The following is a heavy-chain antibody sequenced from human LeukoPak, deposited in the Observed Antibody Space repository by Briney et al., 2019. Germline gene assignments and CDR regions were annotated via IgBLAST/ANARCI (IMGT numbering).Heavy chain of an antibody. CDR1: GYTFTGYY. D-gene: IGHD6-13*01. J-gene: IGHJ4*02. CDR3: ARGSIGKQLVLNY. CDR2: INPNSGGT. V-gene: IGHV1-2*02. Sequence: ASVKVSCKASGYTFTGYYMHWVRQAPGQGLEWMGWINPNSGGTNYAQKFQGRVTMTRDTSISTAYMELSRLRSDDTAVYYCARGSIGKQLVLNYWGQGTLVTVSP.